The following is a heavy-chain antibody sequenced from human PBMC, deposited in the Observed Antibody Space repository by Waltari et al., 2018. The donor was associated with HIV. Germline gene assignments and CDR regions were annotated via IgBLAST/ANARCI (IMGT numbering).Heavy chain of an antibody. J-gene: IGHJ3*02. CDR3: ARYPSYSPDAFDI. CDR2: LYPGDPDT. CDR1: GYSFTSYW. Sequence: EVQLVQSGAEVKKPGESLKISCKGSGYSFTSYWIGWVRQMPGKGLDGSGILYPGDPDTRYSPSFHGQVTISADKSISTAYLQWSSLKASDTAMYYCARYPSYSPDAFDIWGQGTMVTVSS. V-gene: IGHV5-51*03. D-gene: IGHD2-15*01.